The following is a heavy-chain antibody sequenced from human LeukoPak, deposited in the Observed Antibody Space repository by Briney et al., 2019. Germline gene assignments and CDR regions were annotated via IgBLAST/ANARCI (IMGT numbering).Heavy chain of an antibody. J-gene: IGHJ4*02. V-gene: IGHV1-69*13. CDR3: ARGGSGSYSYDY. CDR1: GGTFSSYA. Sequence: SSVKVSCKASGGTFSSYAISWVRQAPGQGLEWMGGIIPIFGTANYAQKFQGRVTTTADESTSTAYMELSSLRSEDTAVYYCARGGSGSYSYDYWGQGTLVTVSS. D-gene: IGHD3-10*01. CDR2: IIPIFGTA.